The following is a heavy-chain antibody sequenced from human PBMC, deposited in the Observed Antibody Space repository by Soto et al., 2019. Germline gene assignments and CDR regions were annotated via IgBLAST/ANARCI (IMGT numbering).Heavy chain of an antibody. CDR3: AKGICSGGSCYYFDY. CDR2: IYYSGST. J-gene: IGHJ4*02. V-gene: IGHV4-59*08. Sequence: SETLSLTCTVSGGSISSYYWSWIRQPPGKGLEWIGSIYYSGSTNYNPSLKSRVTIPVDTSKNQFSLKLSSVTAADTAVYYCAKGICSGGSCYYFDYWGQGTLVTVSS. CDR1: GGSISSYY. D-gene: IGHD2-15*01.